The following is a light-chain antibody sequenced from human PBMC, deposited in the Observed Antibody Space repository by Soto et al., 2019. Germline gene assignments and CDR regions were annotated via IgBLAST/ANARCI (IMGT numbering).Light chain of an antibody. Sequence: QSALTQPRSVSGSPGQSVTISCTGTSSDVGGYNYVSWYQQHPGKAPNLMIYDVSKRPSGVPDRFSGSKSCNTASLTISGLQAENEADYYCCSHAGSYTFVCGGGTKVTLL. CDR3: CSHAGSYTFV. J-gene: IGLJ2*01. V-gene: IGLV2-11*01. CDR1: SSDVGGYNY. CDR2: DVS.